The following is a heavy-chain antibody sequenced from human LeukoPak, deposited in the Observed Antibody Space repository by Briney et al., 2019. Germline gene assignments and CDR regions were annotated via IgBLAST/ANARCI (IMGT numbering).Heavy chain of an antibody. Sequence: GASVKVSCKASGYTFTSYDINWVRQATGQGLEWTGWMNPNSGNTGYAQKFQGRVTMTRNTSISTAYMELSSLRSEDTAVYYCAKYYYYDSSAITDWGQGTLVTVSS. CDR2: MNPNSGNT. CDR1: GYTFTSYD. CDR3: AKYYYYDSSAITD. J-gene: IGHJ4*02. V-gene: IGHV1-8*01. D-gene: IGHD3-22*01.